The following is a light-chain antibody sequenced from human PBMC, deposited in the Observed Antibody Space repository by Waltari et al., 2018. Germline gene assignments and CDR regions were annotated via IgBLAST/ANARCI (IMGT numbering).Light chain of an antibody. Sequence: DIQMAQSPSSLSASVGDRVTITCRASQSIDSYLNWYQQKPGKAPKLLIYAASTLQSGVPSRFSGSGAGTDFTLTISSLQPEDFATYYCQQSDSSPHQFTFGPGTKVDIK. CDR3: QQSDSSPHQFT. CDR2: AAS. V-gene: IGKV1-39*01. J-gene: IGKJ3*01. CDR1: QSIDSY.